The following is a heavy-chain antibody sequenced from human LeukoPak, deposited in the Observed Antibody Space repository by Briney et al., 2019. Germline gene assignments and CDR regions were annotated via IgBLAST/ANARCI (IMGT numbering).Heavy chain of an antibody. V-gene: IGHV3-72*01. CDR2: IRNRDRGHTT. CDR3: ATETKDSSAYHYLDY. Sequence: GGSLTLSCVASGSTFSDHYMDWVRQAPGRWLEWVARIRNRDRGHTTEYAASAKGRFSISRDDSEDSLYLQMNSLQTEDTPVYYSATETKDSSAYHYLDYWGQGALVTVSS. CDR1: GSTFSDHY. D-gene: IGHD4-11*01. J-gene: IGHJ4*02.